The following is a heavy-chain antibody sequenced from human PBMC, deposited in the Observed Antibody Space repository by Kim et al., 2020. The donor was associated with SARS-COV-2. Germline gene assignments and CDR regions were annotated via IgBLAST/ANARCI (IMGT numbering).Heavy chain of an antibody. CDR3: ATVWSGYYGWFDP. Sequence: YNPSLKSRVTISVDTSKNQFSLKLSSVTAADTAVYYCATVWSGYYGWFDPWGQGTLVTVTS. V-gene: IGHV4-31*02. J-gene: IGHJ5*02. D-gene: IGHD3-3*01.